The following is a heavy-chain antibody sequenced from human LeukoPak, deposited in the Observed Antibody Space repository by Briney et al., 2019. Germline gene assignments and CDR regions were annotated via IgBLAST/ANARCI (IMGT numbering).Heavy chain of an antibody. CDR2: ISGSTSFM. V-gene: IGHV3-21*01. J-gene: IGHJ4*02. CDR3: ARAGHYFDY. Sequence: PGGSLRLSCAASGFTFSSYSMNWVRQAPGKGLEWVSSISGSTSFMYYADSVKGRFTISRDNAKNSLYLQMNSLRAEDTAIYYCARAGHYFDYWGQGTLVTVSS. CDR1: GFTFSSYS.